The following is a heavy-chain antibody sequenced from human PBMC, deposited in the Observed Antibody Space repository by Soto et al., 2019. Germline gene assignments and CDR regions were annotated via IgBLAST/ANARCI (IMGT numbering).Heavy chain of an antibody. CDR3: AKVRVAVAGTLGGDFDY. D-gene: IGHD6-19*01. CDR2: ISGSGGST. J-gene: IGHJ4*02. Sequence: EVQLLESGGGLVQPGGSLRLSCAASGFTFSSYAMSWVRQAPGKGLEWVSAISGSGGSTYYADSVKGRFTISRDNSKNTLYLQRNSLRAEDTAVYYCAKVRVAVAGTLGGDFDYWGQGTLVTVSS. V-gene: IGHV3-23*01. CDR1: GFTFSSYA.